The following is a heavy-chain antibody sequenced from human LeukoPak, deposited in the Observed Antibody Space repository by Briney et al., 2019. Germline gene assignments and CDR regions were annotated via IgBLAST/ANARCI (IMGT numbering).Heavy chain of an antibody. CDR3: ARVGRSRGSLPNSYYYMDV. V-gene: IGHV1-69*05. D-gene: IGHD1-26*01. CDR2: IIPIFGSA. J-gene: IGHJ6*03. CDR1: GYTFTGYY. Sequence: SVKVSCKASGYTFTGYYMHWVRQAPGQGLEWMGGIIPIFGSANYAQNFQGRVTFTTDQSTSTAYMELSSLSSEDTAVYYCARVGRSRGSLPNSYYYMDVWGKGTTVTVSS.